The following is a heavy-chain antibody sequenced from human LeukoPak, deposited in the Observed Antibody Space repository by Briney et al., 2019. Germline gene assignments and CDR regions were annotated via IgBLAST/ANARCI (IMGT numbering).Heavy chain of an antibody. J-gene: IGHJ4*02. CDR2: ISGSGGST. CDR1: GFTFSSYA. CDR3: AKGPRLQYYDSSYVDY. Sequence: GGSLILSCAASGFTFSSYAMSWVRQAPGKGLEWVSAISGSGGSTYYADSVKGRFTISRDNSKNTLYLQMNSLRAEDTAVYYCAKGPRLQYYDSSYVDYWGQGTLVTASS. V-gene: IGHV3-23*01. D-gene: IGHD3-22*01.